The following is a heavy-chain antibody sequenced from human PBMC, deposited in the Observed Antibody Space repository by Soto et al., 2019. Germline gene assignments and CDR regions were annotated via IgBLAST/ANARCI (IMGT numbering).Heavy chain of an antibody. CDR2: IYYSGSS. V-gene: IGHV4-39*02. CDR1: GGSISSSSYY. CDR3: AREVSSSSEGYYYYYYGMDV. J-gene: IGHJ6*02. D-gene: IGHD6-6*01. Sequence: SENLSLTCTVSGGSISSSSYYWGWIRQPPGKGLEWIGSIYYSGSSYYNPSLKSRVTISVDTSKNQFSLKLSSVTAADTAVYYCAREVSSSSEGYYYYYYGMDVWGQGTTVTV.